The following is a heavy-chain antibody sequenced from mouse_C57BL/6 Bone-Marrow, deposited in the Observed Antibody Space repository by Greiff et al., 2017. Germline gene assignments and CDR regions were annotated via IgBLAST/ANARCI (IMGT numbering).Heavy chain of an antibody. CDR2: IYPTSGRT. J-gene: IGHJ2*01. V-gene: IGHV1-55*01. D-gene: IGHD4-1*01. CDR1: GYTFTSYW. Sequence: QVQLKQPGAELVKPGASVKMSCTASGYTFTSYWITWVKQRPGQGLEWIGDIYPTSGRTNYTEKFKSKAILTVDTSSNTASMQLSSLTSEDSAVLYCARSGPLGRSFDYWGQGTTLTVSS. CDR3: ARSGPLGRSFDY.